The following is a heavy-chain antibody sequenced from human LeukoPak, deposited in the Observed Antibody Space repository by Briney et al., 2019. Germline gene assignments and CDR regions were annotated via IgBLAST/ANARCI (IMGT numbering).Heavy chain of an antibody. J-gene: IGHJ5*02. D-gene: IGHD3-3*01. CDR3: ARDFSP. CDR2: INYSGST. CDR1: GGPFSGYY. Sequence: SETLSLTCAVYGGPFSGYYWSWIRQPPGKGLEWIGEINYSGSTNYNASLESRVTISADTSKKQFTLNLSSVTAADTAVYYCARDFSPWGQGILVTVSS. V-gene: IGHV4-34*01.